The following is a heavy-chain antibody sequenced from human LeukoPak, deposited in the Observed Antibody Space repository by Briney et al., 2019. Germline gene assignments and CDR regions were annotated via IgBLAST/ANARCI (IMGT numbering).Heavy chain of an antibody. CDR1: GYTFTGYY. CDR2: INPNSGGT. J-gene: IGHJ4*02. CDR3: ARVYDYVWGSYRSFDY. D-gene: IGHD3-16*02. Sequence: GASVKVSCKASGYTFTGYYMHWVRQAPGQGPEWMGWINPNSGGTNYAQKFQGRVTMTRDTSISTAYMELSRLRSDDTAVYYCARVYDYVWGSYRSFDYWGQGTLVTVSS. V-gene: IGHV1-2*02.